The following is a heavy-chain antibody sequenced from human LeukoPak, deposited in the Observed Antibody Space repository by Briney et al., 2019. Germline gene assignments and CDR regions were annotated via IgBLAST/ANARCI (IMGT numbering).Heavy chain of an antibody. D-gene: IGHD3/OR15-3a*01. CDR3: ARGWTDI. J-gene: IGHJ3*02. V-gene: IGHV3-23*01. CDR2: ISSGGGGT. Sequence: GGSLRLSCATSGFIINTYGMNWVRQAPGKGLEWVPGISSGGGGTYYADSVKGRFTISRDNSKSTLYLQMNSLRADDTAVYYCARGWTDIWGQGTMVTVSS. CDR1: GFIINTYG.